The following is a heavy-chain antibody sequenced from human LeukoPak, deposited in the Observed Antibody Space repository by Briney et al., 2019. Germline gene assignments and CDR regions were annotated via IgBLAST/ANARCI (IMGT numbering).Heavy chain of an antibody. CDR1: GYTFTSYY. CDR3: ARGRRTMASDYYMDV. D-gene: IGHD3-10*01. J-gene: IGHJ6*03. Sequence: ASVKVSCKASGYTFTSYYMHWVRQAPGQGLEWMGIINPSGGNTGYAQKFQGRVTMTRNTSISTAYMELSSLRSEDTAVYYCARGRRTMASDYYMDVWGKGTTVTISS. CDR2: INPSGGNT. V-gene: IGHV1-46*01.